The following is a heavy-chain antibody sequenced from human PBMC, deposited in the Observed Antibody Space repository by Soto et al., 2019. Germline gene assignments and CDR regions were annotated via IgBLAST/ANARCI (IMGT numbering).Heavy chain of an antibody. CDR3: ARVLVGYYYGSGGFDP. J-gene: IGHJ5*02. D-gene: IGHD3-10*01. Sequence: PSETLSLTCAVSGGSISSGGYSWSWIRQPPGKGLEWIGYIYHSGSTYYNPSLKSRVTISVDRSKNQFSLKLSSVTAADTAVYYCARVLVGYYYGSGGFDPWGQGTLVTVSS. V-gene: IGHV4-30-2*01. CDR1: GGSISSGGYS. CDR2: IYHSGST.